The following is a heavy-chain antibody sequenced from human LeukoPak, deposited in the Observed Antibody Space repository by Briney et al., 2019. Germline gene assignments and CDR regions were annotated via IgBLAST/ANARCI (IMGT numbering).Heavy chain of an antibody. J-gene: IGHJ4*01. CDR2: ISWNSGSI. D-gene: IGHD5-12*01. CDR1: GFTFDDYA. V-gene: IGHV3-9*01. CDR3: AKDNSGYDQEDYFDY. Sequence: PGRSLRLSCAASGFTFDDYAMHWVRQAPGKGLEWVSGISWNSGSIGYADSVKGRFTISRDNAKNSLYLQMNSLRAEDTALYYCAKDNSGYDQEDYFDYWGQGTLVTVSS.